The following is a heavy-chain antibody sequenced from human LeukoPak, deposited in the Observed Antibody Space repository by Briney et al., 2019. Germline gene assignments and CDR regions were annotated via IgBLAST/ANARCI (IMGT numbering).Heavy chain of an antibody. Sequence: PSETLSLTCTVPGGSISSGGYYWSWIRQPPGKGLEWIGYIYHSGSTYYNPSLKSRVTISVDRSKNQFSLKLSSVTAADTAVYYCARDYGYCSGGSCYSSGAFDIWGQGTMVTVSS. J-gene: IGHJ3*02. D-gene: IGHD2-15*01. CDR2: IYHSGST. V-gene: IGHV4-30-2*01. CDR1: GGSISSGGYY. CDR3: ARDYGYCSGGSCYSSGAFDI.